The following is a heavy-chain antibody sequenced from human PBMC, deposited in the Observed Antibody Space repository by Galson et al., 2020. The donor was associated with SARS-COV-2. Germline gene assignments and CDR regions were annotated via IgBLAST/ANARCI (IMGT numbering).Heavy chain of an antibody. V-gene: IGHV3-30*03. J-gene: IGHJ4*02. D-gene: IGHD2-8*01. Sequence: GGSLRLSCEASGFTFNNYGMQWVRQAPGKGLEWVAVISYEVSIKEFADSVKGRFSISRDSSKKTVYLQMNSLKAEDSAVYYCVRSGGVFALSSHRYLHSWGQGTLVTVSS. CDR2: ISYEVSIK. CDR1: GFTFNNYG. CDR3: VRSGGVFALSSHRYLHS.